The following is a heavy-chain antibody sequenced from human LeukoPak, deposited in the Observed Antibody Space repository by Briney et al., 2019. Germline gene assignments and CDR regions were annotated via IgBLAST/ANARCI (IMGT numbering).Heavy chain of an antibody. D-gene: IGHD3-10*01. J-gene: IGHJ4*02. CDR2: LNSDGSRT. V-gene: IGHV3-74*01. CDR3: VKSGSYYNEPYYFDY. CDR1: GFTFSGYW. Sequence: GGSLRLSCAASGFTFSGYWMHWVRQAPGKGLVWVSRLNSDGSRTSYADSVKGRFTISRDNSKNTLYLQMSSLRAEDTAVYYCVKSGSYYNEPYYFDYWGQGTLVTVSS.